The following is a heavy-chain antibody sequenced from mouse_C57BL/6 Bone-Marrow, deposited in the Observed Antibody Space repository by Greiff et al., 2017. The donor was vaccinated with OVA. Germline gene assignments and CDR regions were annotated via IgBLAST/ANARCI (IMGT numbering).Heavy chain of an antibody. V-gene: IGHV1-59*01. CDR2: IAPSDSYI. CDR1: GYTFTNYW. CDR3: AHYGSRLYLHY. J-gene: IGHJ2*02. D-gene: IGHD1-1*01. Sequence: VQLKQPGAELVRPGTSVKLSCKASGYTFTNYWMHWVKQRPGQGLEWIGVIAPSDSYINYNQKFKGRATLTVDTSSSTAYMHLRSLTSEDSAVYYCAHYGSRLYLHYWGQGTSLTVSS.